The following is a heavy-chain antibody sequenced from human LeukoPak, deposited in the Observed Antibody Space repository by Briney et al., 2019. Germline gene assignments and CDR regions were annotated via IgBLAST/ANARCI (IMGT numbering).Heavy chain of an antibody. CDR2: IYYSGST. D-gene: IGHD3-10*01. CDR1: GGSISSYY. V-gene: IGHV4-59*01. J-gene: IGHJ1*01. Sequence: SETLSLTCTVSGGSISSYYWSWIRQPPGKGLEWIGYIYYSGSTNYNPSLRSRVTISVDSSKNQFSLKLTSVTAADTAVYYCARGGSGEVPEYFKHWGQGTLVTVSS. CDR3: ARGGSGEVPEYFKH.